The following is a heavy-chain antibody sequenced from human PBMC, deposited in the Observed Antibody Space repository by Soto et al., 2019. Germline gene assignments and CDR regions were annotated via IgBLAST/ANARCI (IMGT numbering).Heavy chain of an antibody. CDR3: ATGDIVVVPAAIFY. Sequence: QVQLVESGGGVVQPGRSLRLSCAASGFTFSSYGMHWVRQAPGKGLEWVAVISYDGSNKYYADSAKGRFTISRDNSKNTLYLQMNSLRAEDTAVYYCATGDIVVVPAAIFYWGQGTLVTFSS. V-gene: IGHV3-30*03. D-gene: IGHD2-2*01. CDR1: GFTFSSYG. CDR2: ISYDGSNK. J-gene: IGHJ4*02.